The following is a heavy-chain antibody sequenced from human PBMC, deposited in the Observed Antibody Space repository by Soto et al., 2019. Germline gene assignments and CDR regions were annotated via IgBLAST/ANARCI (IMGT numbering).Heavy chain of an antibody. CDR1: GYTFSNYG. J-gene: IGHJ5*02. V-gene: IGHV1-18*01. CDR2: ISLYSDGT. CDR3: ARVVPGAEAWFGP. Sequence: ASVKVSCKTSGYTFSNYGITWVRQAPGQPLEWLGWISLYSDGTNYAQKFQGRVSMTTDTSTTTAYTELRSLRSDDTAVYYCARVVPGAEAWFGPWGQGTLVTVSS. D-gene: IGHD2-2*01.